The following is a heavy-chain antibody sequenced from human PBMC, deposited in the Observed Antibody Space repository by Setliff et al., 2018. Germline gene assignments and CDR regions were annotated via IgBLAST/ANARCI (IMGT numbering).Heavy chain of an antibody. D-gene: IGHD3-3*01. J-gene: IGHJ3*02. CDR1: GYTFTNYW. CDR2: IYPGDSDT. V-gene: IGHV5-51*01. Sequence: PGESLKISCKGSGYTFTNYWIGWVRQMPGKGLEWMGIIYPGDSDTRYSPSFQGQVTISADKSISIAYLQWSSLKASDTAMYYCARQAISGSDAFDIWGQGTRVTVSS. CDR3: ARQAISGSDAFDI.